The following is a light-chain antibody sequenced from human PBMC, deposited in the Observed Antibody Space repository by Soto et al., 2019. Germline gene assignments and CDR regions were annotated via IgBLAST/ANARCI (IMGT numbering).Light chain of an antibody. CDR2: DAS. CDR1: QTIRTY. V-gene: IGKV1-39*01. CDR3: QQSDSTPYT. J-gene: IGKJ2*01. Sequence: DIQMNQSPSSLSASVGDRVTITCRASQTIRTYLNWYQQKPGKAPRLLIYDASSLLSGVPSRFSGSGSGTDFTLTIASLQPEDFSTYYCQQSDSTPYTFGQGTKVEI.